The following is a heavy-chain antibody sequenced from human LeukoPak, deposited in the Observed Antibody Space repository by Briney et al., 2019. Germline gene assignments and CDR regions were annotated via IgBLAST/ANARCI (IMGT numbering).Heavy chain of an antibody. J-gene: IGHJ6*02. CDR3: AREDVVVAAMLYYYYGMDV. CDR1: GVSFSSYS. Sequence: GGSLRLSCVASGVSFSSYSMNWVRQAPGKGLEWVSSISSSSSYIYYADSVKGRFTISRDNAKNSLYLQMNSLRAEDTAVYYCAREDVVVAAMLYYYYGMDVWGQGTTVTVSS. CDR2: ISSSSSYI. V-gene: IGHV3-21*01. D-gene: IGHD2-15*01.